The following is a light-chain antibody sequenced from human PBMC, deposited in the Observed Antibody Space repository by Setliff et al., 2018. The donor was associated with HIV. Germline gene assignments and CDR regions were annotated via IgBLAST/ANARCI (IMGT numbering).Light chain of an antibody. J-gene: IGLJ3*02. Sequence: QSALTQPPSASGSPGQSVTISCTGTSSDVGGYNYVSWYQQHPGKAPKLMIYEVNKRPSGVPDRFSGSKSGNTASLTVSGLQADDEADYFCSSYAGSNRRVFGGGTKVTV. CDR1: SSDVGGYNY. CDR2: EVN. CDR3: SSYAGSNRRV. V-gene: IGLV2-8*01.